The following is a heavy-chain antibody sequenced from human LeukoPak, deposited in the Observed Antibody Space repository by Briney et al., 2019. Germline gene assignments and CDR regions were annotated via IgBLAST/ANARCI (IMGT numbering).Heavy chain of an antibody. V-gene: IGHV1-2*02. J-gene: IGHJ1*01. CDR1: GYTFTGYY. Sequence: ASVKVSCKASGYTFTGYYMHWVRQAPGQGLEWMGWINPNSGGTNYAQTFQGRVTMTRDTSISTAYMELSRLRSDDTAVYYCARGALARMRGTLEYFQHWGQGTLVTVSS. CDR2: INPNSGGT. D-gene: IGHD3-16*01. CDR3: ARGALARMRGTLEYFQH.